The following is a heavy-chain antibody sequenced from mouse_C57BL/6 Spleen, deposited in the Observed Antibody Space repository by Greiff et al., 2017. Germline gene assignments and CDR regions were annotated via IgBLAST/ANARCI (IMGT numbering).Heavy chain of an antibody. V-gene: IGHV1-15*01. CDR2: IDPETGGT. CDR1: GYTFTDYE. Sequence: LQESGAELVRPGASVTLSCKASGYTFTDYEMHWVKQTPVHGLEWIGAIDPETGGTAYNQKFKGKAILTADKSSSTAYMELRSLTSEDSAVYYCTRTYYSNYRYFDVWGTGTTVTVSS. J-gene: IGHJ1*03. CDR3: TRTYYSNYRYFDV. D-gene: IGHD2-5*01.